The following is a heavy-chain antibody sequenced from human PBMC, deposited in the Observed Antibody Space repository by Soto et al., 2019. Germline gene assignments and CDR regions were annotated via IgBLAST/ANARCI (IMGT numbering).Heavy chain of an antibody. CDR3: ARESEDLTSNFDY. CDR2: ISSTTNYI. Sequence: GVSLRLSCAASGFTFTRYSMNWVRQAPGKGLEWVSSISSTTNYIYYGDSMKGQFTISRDNAKNSLYLEMNSLRAEDTAVYYCARESEDLTSNFDYWGQGTLVTVSS. CDR1: GFTFTRYS. J-gene: IGHJ4*02. V-gene: IGHV3-21*06.